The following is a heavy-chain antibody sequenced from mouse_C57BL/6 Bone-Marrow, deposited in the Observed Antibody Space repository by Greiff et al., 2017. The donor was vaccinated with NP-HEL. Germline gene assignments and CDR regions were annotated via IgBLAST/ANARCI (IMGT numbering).Heavy chain of an antibody. CDR2: ISNGGGST. CDR3: ARHRDYYDYDEGYFDV. J-gene: IGHJ1*03. Sequence: EVQLVESGGGLVQPGGSLKLSCAASGFTFSDYYMYWVRQTPEKRLEWVAYISNGGGSTYYPDTVKGRFTISRDNAKNTLYLQMSRLKSEDTAMYYCARHRDYYDYDEGYFDVWGTGTTVTVSS. D-gene: IGHD2-4*01. CDR1: GFTFSDYY. V-gene: IGHV5-12*01.